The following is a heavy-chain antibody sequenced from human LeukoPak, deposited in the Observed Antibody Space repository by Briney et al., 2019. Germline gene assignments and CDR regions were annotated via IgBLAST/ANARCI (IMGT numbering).Heavy chain of an antibody. J-gene: IGHJ4*02. Sequence: GGSLRLSCAASGFTFSAYDMNWVRQAPGKGLEWVSYISRSNNVYYADPVKGRFTISRDNAKNSLYLQMNSLRAEDTAVYYCAYSNSFDYWGQGTLVTVSS. V-gene: IGHV3-69-1*01. D-gene: IGHD4-11*01. CDR3: AYSNSFDY. CDR2: ISRSNNV. CDR1: GFTFSAYD.